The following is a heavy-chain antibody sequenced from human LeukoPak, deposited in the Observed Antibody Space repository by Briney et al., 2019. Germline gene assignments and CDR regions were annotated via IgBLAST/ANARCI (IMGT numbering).Heavy chain of an antibody. V-gene: IGHV3-53*01. J-gene: IGHJ6*02. Sequence: GGSLRLSCAASGFTVNSTFMTWVRQAPGKGLEWVSIIYSDGTTDFADSVKGRFTISRDNSRNIVYLHMNSLRAEDTAIYYCARPAQQWLPPSTSFYYGVDVWGHGTTVTVSS. D-gene: IGHD6-19*01. CDR3: ARPAQQWLPPSTSFYYGVDV. CDR1: GFTVNSTF. CDR2: IYSDGTT.